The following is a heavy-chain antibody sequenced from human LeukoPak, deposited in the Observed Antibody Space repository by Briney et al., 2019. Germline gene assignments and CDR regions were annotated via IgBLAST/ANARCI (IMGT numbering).Heavy chain of an antibody. Sequence: ASVKVSCKASGYTFTSYYMHWVRQAPGQGLEWMGIINPSGGSTSYAQKFQGRVTITADKSTSTAYMELSSLRSEDTAVYYCARGDSLYSYGPDYWGQGTLVTVSS. CDR2: INPSGGST. J-gene: IGHJ4*02. CDR3: ARGDSLYSYGPDY. CDR1: GYTFTSYY. D-gene: IGHD5-18*01. V-gene: IGHV1-46*01.